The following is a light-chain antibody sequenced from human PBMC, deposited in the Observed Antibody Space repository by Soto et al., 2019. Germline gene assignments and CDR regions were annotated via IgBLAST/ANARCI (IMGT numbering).Light chain of an antibody. V-gene: IGKV3D-15*01. Sequence: EIVMTQSPATLSVSPGEGATLSCRARQSVSSTYFAWYQQKPGQAPRLLIYGISKRATDIPDRFSGSGSGTEFTLTISSLQPEDFATYYCQQHGQWPITFGQGTRLEIK. CDR3: QQHGQWPIT. J-gene: IGKJ5*01. CDR1: QSVSSTY. CDR2: GIS.